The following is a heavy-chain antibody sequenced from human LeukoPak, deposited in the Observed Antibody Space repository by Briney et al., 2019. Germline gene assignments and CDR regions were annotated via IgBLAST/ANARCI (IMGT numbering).Heavy chain of an antibody. CDR1: GDSVSSNSAA. Sequence: SQTLSLTCAISGDSVSSNSAAWNWFRQSPSRGLEWLGRTYYRSKWYNDYAVSVKSRITINPDTSKNQFSLQLNSVTPEDTAVYYCARGVNTVRIWFDPWGQGTLVTVSS. CDR2: TYYRSKWYN. J-gene: IGHJ5*02. CDR3: ARGVNTVRIWFDP. D-gene: IGHD3-10*01. V-gene: IGHV6-1*01.